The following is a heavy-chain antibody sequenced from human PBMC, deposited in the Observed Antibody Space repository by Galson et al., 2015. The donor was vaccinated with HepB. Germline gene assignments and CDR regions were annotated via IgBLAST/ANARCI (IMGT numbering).Heavy chain of an antibody. Sequence: SLRLSCAASGFTFSSSAMHWVRQAPGKGLEWVAVISYDGSNKYYADSVNGRFTISRDNSKNTLYLQMNSLRAEDTAVYYCARGIVVVITYGMDVWGQGTTVTVSS. CDR2: ISYDGSNK. V-gene: IGHV3-30-3*01. J-gene: IGHJ6*02. D-gene: IGHD3-22*01. CDR1: GFTFSSSA. CDR3: ARGIVVVITYGMDV.